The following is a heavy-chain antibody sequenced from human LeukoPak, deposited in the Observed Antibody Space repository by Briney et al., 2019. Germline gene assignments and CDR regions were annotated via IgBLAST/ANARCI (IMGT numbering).Heavy chain of an antibody. V-gene: IGHV1-46*01. Sequence: GASVKVSCKASGYTFTSYHLHWVRQAPGQGLEWMGIINPSGGTTNYAQKFRGRVTMTRDMSTSTVYMELSSLRSEDTAVYYCARGVHYYDSSGQFDYWGQGTLVTVSS. CDR2: INPSGGTT. J-gene: IGHJ4*02. CDR1: GYTFTSYH. CDR3: ARGVHYYDSSGQFDY. D-gene: IGHD3-22*01.